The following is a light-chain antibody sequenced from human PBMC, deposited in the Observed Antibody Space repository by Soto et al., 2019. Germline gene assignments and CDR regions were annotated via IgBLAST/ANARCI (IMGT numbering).Light chain of an antibody. J-gene: IGKJ4*01. CDR2: LGS. CDR3: MQALQTPRG. V-gene: IGKV2-28*01. Sequence: DIVMTQSPLSLPVTPGEPASISCRSSQSLLHSNGYNYLDWYLQKPGQSPQLLIYLGSNRASGVPDRLSGSGSGTDFTLKISRVEAEDVGVYYCMQALQTPRGFGGGTKVEIK. CDR1: QSLLHSNGYNY.